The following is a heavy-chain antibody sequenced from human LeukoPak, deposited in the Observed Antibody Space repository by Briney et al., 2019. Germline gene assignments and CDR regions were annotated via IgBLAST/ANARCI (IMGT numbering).Heavy chain of an antibody. CDR1: GGTFSSYA. J-gene: IGHJ5*02. V-gene: IGHV1-69*05. CDR2: IIPIFGTA. CDR3: ARSKCRGYSYGYVCWFDP. D-gene: IGHD5-18*01. Sequence: GSSVKVSCKASGGTFSSYAISWVRQAPGQGLEWMGGIIPIFGTANYAQKFQGRVTITTDESTSTAYMELSSLRSEDTAVYYCARSKCRGYSYGYVCWFDPWGQGTLVIVSS.